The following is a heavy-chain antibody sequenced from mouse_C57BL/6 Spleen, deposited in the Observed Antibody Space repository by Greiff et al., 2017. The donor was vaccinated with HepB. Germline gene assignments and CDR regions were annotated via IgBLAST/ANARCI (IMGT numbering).Heavy chain of an antibody. J-gene: IGHJ2*01. D-gene: IGHD1-1*01. CDR2: ISSGSSTI. V-gene: IGHV5-17*01. Sequence: EVKLMESGGGLVKPGGSLKLSCAASGFTFSDYGMHWVRQAPEKGLEWVAYISSGSSTIYYADTVKGRFTISRDNAKNTLFLQMTSLRSEDTAMYYCARPGDYGGLFDYWGQGTTLTVSS. CDR3: ARPGDYGGLFDY. CDR1: GFTFSDYG.